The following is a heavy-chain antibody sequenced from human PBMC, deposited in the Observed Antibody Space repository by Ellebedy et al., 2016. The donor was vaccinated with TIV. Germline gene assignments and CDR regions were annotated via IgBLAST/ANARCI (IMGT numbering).Heavy chain of an antibody. D-gene: IGHD7-27*01. Sequence: MPSETLSLTCTVSGGSISSYYWSWVRQPAGKGLEWIGRVYTSGSTNYNPSLRSRVTMSVDTSKNQFSLKLSSVTAADTAVYYCARRGDRASTGDWHWYFDLWGRGTLVTVSS. CDR1: GGSISSYY. J-gene: IGHJ2*01. V-gene: IGHV4-4*07. CDR2: VYTSGST. CDR3: ARRGDRASTGDWHWYFDL.